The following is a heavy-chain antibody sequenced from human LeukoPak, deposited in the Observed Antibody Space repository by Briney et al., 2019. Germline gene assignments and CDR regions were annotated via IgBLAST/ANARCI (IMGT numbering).Heavy chain of an antibody. CDR1: GFTFSAYW. D-gene: IGHD6-25*01. J-gene: IGHJ4*02. Sequence: GGSLRLSCAASGFTFSAYWMHWVRQAPGRGLMWVSRIHKGGHNTWYADSVTGRFTISRDNAKNTVYLQLNSLRVEDTAVYYCARESEAAGTYYLDHWGQGNLVTVSS. CDR2: IHKGGHNT. V-gene: IGHV3-74*01. CDR3: ARESEAAGTYYLDH.